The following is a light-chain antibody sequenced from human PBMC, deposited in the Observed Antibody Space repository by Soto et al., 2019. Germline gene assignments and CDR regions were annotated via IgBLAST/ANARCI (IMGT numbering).Light chain of an antibody. CDR1: SSNIGAGYD. CDR3: QSYDSSLSGVV. Sequence: QSVLTQPPSVSGAPGQRVTISCTGSSSNIGAGYDVHWYQQLPGTAPKLLIYGNSNRPSGVPDRFSGPKSGTSASLAITGLQAEAEADYYCQSYDSSLSGVVFGGGTKLTVL. V-gene: IGLV1-40*01. J-gene: IGLJ2*01. CDR2: GNS.